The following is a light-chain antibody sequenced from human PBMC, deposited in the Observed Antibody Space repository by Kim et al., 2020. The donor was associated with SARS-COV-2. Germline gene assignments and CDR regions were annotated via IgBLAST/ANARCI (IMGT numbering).Light chain of an antibody. J-gene: IGLJ1*01. CDR1: STDVGRFKY. CDR3: CSYTDRHTFV. Sequence: GKSVTSSCTGTSTDVGRFKYVSWYQQHPCTVPKLMIYDVSKRTSGVPDRFSGSKSGNTASLTVYGLQAEDEADYYCCSYTDRHTFVFGTGTKVTVL. V-gene: IGLV2-11*02. CDR2: DVS.